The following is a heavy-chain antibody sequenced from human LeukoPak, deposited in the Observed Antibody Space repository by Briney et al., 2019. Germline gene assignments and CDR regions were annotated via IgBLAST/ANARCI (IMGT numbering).Heavy chain of an antibody. J-gene: IGHJ6*04. CDR3: ARGAQLKSYDMDV. CDR1: GGSISSYY. CDR2: IYYSGST. V-gene: IGHV4-59*01. Sequence: SETLSLTCTVSGGSISSYYWSWIRQPPGKGLEWIGYIYYSGSTNYNPSLKSRVTISVDTSKNQFSLKLSSVTAADTAVYYCARGAQLKSYDMDVWGKGTTVTVSS. D-gene: IGHD3-10*01.